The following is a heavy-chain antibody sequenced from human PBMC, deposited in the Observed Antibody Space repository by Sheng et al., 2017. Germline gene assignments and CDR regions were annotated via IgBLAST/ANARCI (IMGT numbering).Heavy chain of an antibody. CDR3: TRDGADGGHSGY. D-gene: IGHD2-21*02. CDR2: LAVVVHH. J-gene: IGHJ4*02. V-gene: IGHV3-11*04. CDR1: GFSFLDYY. Sequence: QVPLVESGGGLVNPGGSLRLSCAASGFSFLDYYMSWIRWLQGRGWSGFQALAVVVHHILXRLCEGPIHHLQGRHQELTVSANEQLRADDTAVYYCTRDGADGGHSGYWGQGTLVTV.